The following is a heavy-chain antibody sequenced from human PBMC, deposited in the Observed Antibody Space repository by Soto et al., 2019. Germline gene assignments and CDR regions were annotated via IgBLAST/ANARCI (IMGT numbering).Heavy chain of an antibody. J-gene: IGHJ4*02. CDR3: ARGPNGVTPLLDY. Sequence: EVQLVESGGGLVQPGGSLRLSCAASGFTVSSNYMSWVRQAPGKGLEWVSVIYSGGSTYYADSVKGRFTISRDNSKNTLYLQMNSLRAEDTAVYYCARGPNGVTPLLDYWGQGTLVTVSS. D-gene: IGHD2-8*01. V-gene: IGHV3-66*01. CDR2: IYSGGST. CDR1: GFTVSSNY.